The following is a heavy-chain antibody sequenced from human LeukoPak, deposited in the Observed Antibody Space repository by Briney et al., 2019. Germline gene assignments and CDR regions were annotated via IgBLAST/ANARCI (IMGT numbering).Heavy chain of an antibody. Sequence: GGSLRLSCAASGFTFSSYWMSWVRQAPGKGLEWVANIKQDGSEKYYVDSVKGRFTISRDKSKNTLFLQMNSLRAEDTAIYYCARDGSQRASPFDYWGQGTLVTVSS. CDR1: GFTFSSYW. CDR2: IKQDGSEK. CDR3: ARDGSQRASPFDY. D-gene: IGHD1-1*01. V-gene: IGHV3-7*01. J-gene: IGHJ4*02.